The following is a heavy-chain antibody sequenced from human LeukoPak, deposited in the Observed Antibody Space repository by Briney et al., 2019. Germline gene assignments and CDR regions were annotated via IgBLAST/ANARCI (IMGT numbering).Heavy chain of an antibody. V-gene: IGHV1-8*01. Sequence: ASVKVSCKASGYTFISYDINWVRQASGQGLEWMGWMNPNSGNTGYAQKFQGRVTMTRNTSISTAYMELSSLKSEDTAVYYCARGRQSHYFQHWGQGTLVTVSS. CDR2: MNPNSGNT. J-gene: IGHJ1*01. CDR3: ARGRQSHYFQH. D-gene: IGHD6-19*01. CDR1: GYTFISYD.